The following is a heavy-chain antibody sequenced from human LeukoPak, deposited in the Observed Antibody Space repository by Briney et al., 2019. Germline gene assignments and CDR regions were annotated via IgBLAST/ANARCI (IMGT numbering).Heavy chain of an antibody. CDR3: ASGGIYYGAAFDF. V-gene: IGHV3-7*03. CDR2: IKQDGSEK. CDR1: GFTFSSYW. Sequence: GGSLRLSCAASGFTFSSYWMSWVRQAPGKGLEWVANIKQDGSEKYYVDSVKGRFTISRDNAKNSLYLQMNSLRAEDTALYYCASGGIYYGAAFDFWGQGTLVTVSS. J-gene: IGHJ4*02. D-gene: IGHD1-26*01.